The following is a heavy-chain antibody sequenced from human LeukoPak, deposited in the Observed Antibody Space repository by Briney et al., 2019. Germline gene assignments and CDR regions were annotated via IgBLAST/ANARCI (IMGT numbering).Heavy chain of an antibody. CDR2: IYTSGST. J-gene: IGHJ6*03. Sequence: SQTLSLTCTVSGGSISSGSYYWSWIRQPAGTGLEWIGRIYTSGSTNYNPSLKSRVTISVDTSKNQFSLKLSSVTAADTAVYYCARLNIVVVPAASPYYYYYMDVWGKGTTVTVSS. D-gene: IGHD2-2*01. CDR1: GGSISSGSYY. V-gene: IGHV4-61*02. CDR3: ARLNIVVVPAASPYYYYYMDV.